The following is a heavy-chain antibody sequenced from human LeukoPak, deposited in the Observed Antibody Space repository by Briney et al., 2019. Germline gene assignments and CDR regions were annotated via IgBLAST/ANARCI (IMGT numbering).Heavy chain of an antibody. CDR2: INPNSGGT. CDR1: GYTFTGYY. D-gene: IGHD2-15*01. Sequence: ASVKVSCKASGYTFTGYYMHWVRQAPGQGLEWMGWINPNSGGTNYAQKFQGRVTMTRDTSISTAYMELSRLRSDDTAVYYCARSYCSGGSSYSLFDYWGQGTLVTVSS. J-gene: IGHJ4*02. V-gene: IGHV1-2*02. CDR3: ARSYCSGGSSYSLFDY.